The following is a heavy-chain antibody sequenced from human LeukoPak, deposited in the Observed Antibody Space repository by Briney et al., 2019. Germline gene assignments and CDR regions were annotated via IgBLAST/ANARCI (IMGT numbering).Heavy chain of an antibody. CDR3: AKMRWELNYFDC. CDR2: IWYDGSNK. J-gene: IGHJ4*02. V-gene: IGHV3-33*03. CDR1: GFSFRDYG. Sequence: GGSLRLSCAASGFSFRDYGMHWVRQAPGRGLEWVAIIWYDGSNKYYADSVKGRFTISRDNSKNTLYLQMNSLRAEDTAIYYCAKMRWELNYFDCWGQGTLVTVSS. D-gene: IGHD4-23*01.